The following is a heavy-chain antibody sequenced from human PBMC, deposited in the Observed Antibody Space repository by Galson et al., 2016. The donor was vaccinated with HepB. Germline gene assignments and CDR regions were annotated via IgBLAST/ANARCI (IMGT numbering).Heavy chain of an antibody. CDR1: GFTVSNNY. V-gene: IGHV3-53*01. CDR3: AKDGVGAIADWFDP. Sequence: SLRLSCAASGFTVSNNYMSWVRQAPGKGLEWVSLIYSGGTTSYASSVRGRFTISRDNSKNTLYLQMYSLGAEDTAVYYCAKDGVGAIADWFDPWGQGTLVTVSS. D-gene: IGHD1-26*01. CDR2: IYSGGTT. J-gene: IGHJ5*02.